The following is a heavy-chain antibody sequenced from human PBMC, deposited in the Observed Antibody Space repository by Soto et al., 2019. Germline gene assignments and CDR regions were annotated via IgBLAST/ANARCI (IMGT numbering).Heavy chain of an antibody. Sequence: SETLSLTCTVSGGSISSSSYYWGWIRQPPGKGLEWIGSIYYSGSTYYNPSLKSRVTISVDTSKNQFSLKLSSETAADTAVYYCARQPGIAAAARWFDPWGQGTLVTVSS. CDR2: IYYSGST. CDR3: ARQPGIAAAARWFDP. J-gene: IGHJ5*02. CDR1: GGSISSSSYY. V-gene: IGHV4-39*01. D-gene: IGHD6-13*01.